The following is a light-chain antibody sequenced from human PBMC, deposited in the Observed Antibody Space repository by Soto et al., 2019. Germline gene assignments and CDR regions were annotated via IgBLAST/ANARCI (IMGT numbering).Light chain of an antibody. V-gene: IGKV1-5*01. CDR2: AAS. CDR1: QSISRW. Sequence: DIQMTQSPSTLSASVGDIVTITCRASQSISRWLAWYQQTPGKAPKLLIYAASNLKSGVPSSFSGSGSGTVFPLTISRLQPDDFATYYRQQYDTSRTFGQGTKVDIK. CDR3: QQYDTSRT. J-gene: IGKJ1*01.